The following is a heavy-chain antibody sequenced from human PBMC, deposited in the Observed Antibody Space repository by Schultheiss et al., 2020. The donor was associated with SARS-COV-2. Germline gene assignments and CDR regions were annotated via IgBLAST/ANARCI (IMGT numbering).Heavy chain of an antibody. CDR1: GYTFTSYA. V-gene: IGHV1-2*02. J-gene: IGHJ4*02. CDR3: AREPWYSSSWEADY. CDR2: INPNSGGT. D-gene: IGHD6-13*01. Sequence: ASVKVSCKASGYTFTSYAMHWVRQAPGQGLEWMGWINPNSGGTNYAQKFQGRVTMTRDTSISTVYMELSRLRSDDTAVYYCAREPWYSSSWEADYCGQGTLVTVSS.